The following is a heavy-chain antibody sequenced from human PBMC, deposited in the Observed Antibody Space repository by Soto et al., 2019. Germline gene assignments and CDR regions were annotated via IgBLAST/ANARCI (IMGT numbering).Heavy chain of an antibody. CDR3: ARERDYYASSGYLPSFFYI. V-gene: IGHV1-69*06. D-gene: IGHD3-22*01. J-gene: IGHJ3*02. CDR2: IIPIFGTA. Sequence: GASVKVSCKASGGTFSSYAISWVRQAPGQGLEWMGGIIPIFGTANYAQKFQGRVTITADKSTSTAYMELSSLRSEDTAVYYCARERDYYASSGYLPSFFYIWGQGTMVTVSS. CDR1: GGTFSSYA.